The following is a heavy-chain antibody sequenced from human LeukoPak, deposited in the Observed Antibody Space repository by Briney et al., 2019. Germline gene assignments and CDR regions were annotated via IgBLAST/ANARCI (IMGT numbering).Heavy chain of an antibody. Sequence: PGGSLRLSCAASGFTFSSYSMNWVRQAPGKGLEWVSSISSSSSYIYYADSVKGRFTISRDNAKNSLYLQMNSLRAEDTAVYYXXXXXXXXXXXXXXXXXXRNYGDYDPPLYWGQGTLVTVSS. D-gene: IGHD4-17*01. V-gene: IGHV3-21*01. CDR3: XXXXXXXXXXXXXXXXXRNYGDYDPPLY. J-gene: IGHJ4*02. CDR1: GFTFSSYS. CDR2: ISSSSSYI.